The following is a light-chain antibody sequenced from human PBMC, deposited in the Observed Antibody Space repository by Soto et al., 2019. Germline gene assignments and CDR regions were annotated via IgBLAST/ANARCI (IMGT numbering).Light chain of an antibody. CDR2: TAS. J-gene: IGKJ1*01. V-gene: IGKV1-5*03. CDR1: QSISVW. Sequence: DIQLTQSPSTLSASVGDRVTITCRASQSISVWLAWYQQIPGKAPKFLLSTASNVQSGVPSRISGGGSGTEFPLTISSLQPDYFATNLRQHYDKYSWTGGQGTKVELK. CDR3: QHYDKYSWT.